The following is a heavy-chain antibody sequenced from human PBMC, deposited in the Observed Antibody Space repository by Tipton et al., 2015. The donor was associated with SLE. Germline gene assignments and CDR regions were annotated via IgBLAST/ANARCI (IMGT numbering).Heavy chain of an antibody. D-gene: IGHD1-26*01. V-gene: IGHV1-8*01. J-gene: IGHJ4*02. CDR2: MNPNSGNT. CDR3: AREKKVGATSPFDY. Sequence: QVQLVQSGPEVKKPGASVKVSCKASGYTFTSYDINWVRQATGQGLEWMGWMNPNSGNTGYAQKFQGRVTMTRNTSISTAYMELRSLRSDDTAVYYCAREKKVGATSPFDYWGQGTLVTVSS. CDR1: GYTFTSYD.